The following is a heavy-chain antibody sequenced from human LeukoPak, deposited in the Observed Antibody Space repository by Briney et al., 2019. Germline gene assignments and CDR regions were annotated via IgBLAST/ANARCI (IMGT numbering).Heavy chain of an antibody. CDR1: GYIFRNYG. V-gene: IGHV1-18*01. CDR3: AREGADSWMLNGYFDH. CDR2: ISAHNDDT. J-gene: IGHJ4*02. Sequence: ASVKVSCKASGYIFRNYGISWLRQAPGQGLEWMGWISAHNDDTEYAQNVQGRVTMTTDTSTYTTYMDLRSLRSDDTAVYYCAREGADSWMLNGYFDHWGQGTPVTVSS. D-gene: IGHD3-16*01.